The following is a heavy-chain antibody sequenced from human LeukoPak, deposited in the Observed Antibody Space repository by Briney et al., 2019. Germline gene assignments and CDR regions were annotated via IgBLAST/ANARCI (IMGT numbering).Heavy chain of an antibody. V-gene: IGHV3-7*03. D-gene: IGHD6-13*01. CDR2: IKQDGSEK. CDR3: ARQLIAAAGTAFDI. CDR1: GFTFSSYW. J-gene: IGHJ3*02. Sequence: SGGSLRLSCAASGFTFSSYWMSWVRQAPGKGLEWVANIKQDGSEKYYVDSVKGRFTISRDNAKNSLYLQMNSLRAEDTALYYCARQLIAAAGTAFDIWGQGTMVTVSS.